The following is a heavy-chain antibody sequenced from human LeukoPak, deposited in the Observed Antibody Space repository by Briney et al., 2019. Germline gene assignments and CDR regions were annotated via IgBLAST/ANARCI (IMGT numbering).Heavy chain of an antibody. CDR1: GFTFSSFG. J-gene: IGHJ4*02. V-gene: IGHV3-33*01. CDR2: IWHDGSNK. Sequence: GGSLRLSCAASGFTFSSFGMHWVRQAPGKGLEWVAVIWHDGSNKDYADSVKGRLAISRDNSKNTLYLEMNSLRAEDTAVYYCAGDYGDYGGYYWGQGTLVTVSS. CDR3: AGDYGDYGGYY. D-gene: IGHD4-17*01.